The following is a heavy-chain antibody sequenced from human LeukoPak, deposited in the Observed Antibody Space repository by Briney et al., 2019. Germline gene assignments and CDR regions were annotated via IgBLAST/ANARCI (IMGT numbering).Heavy chain of an antibody. D-gene: IGHD3-10*01. J-gene: IGHJ6*03. CDR1: GGSISSYY. CDR3: AGGYYYGSGSYSYLDV. CDR2: IHTSGST. V-gene: IGHV4-4*07. Sequence: PSETLSLTCTVSGGSISSYYWSWIRQPAGKGLEWIGRIHTSGSTNYNPSLKSRVTMSVDTSKNQFSLKLSSVTAADTAVYYCAGGYYYGSGSYSYLDVWGKVTTVTISS.